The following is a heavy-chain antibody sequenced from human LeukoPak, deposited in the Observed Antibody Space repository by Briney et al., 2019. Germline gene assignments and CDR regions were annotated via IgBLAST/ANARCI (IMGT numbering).Heavy chain of an antibody. CDR3: ARDGDTVLTRGYYYYMDV. CDR1: GFTFSSYT. CDR2: ITSSSSYI. D-gene: IGHD4-23*01. V-gene: IGHV3-21*01. J-gene: IGHJ6*03. Sequence: GGPLRLSCAASGFTFSSYTMNWVRQAPGKGPEWVSSITSSSSYIYYADSVKGRFTISRDNARNSLYLQMNSLRAEDTALYYCARDGDTVLTRGYYYYMDVWGKGTTVTVSS.